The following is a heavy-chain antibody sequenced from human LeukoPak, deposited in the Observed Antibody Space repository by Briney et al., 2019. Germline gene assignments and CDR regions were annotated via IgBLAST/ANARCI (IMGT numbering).Heavy chain of an antibody. V-gene: IGHV3-33*01. Sequence: GRSLRLSCAASGFTFSSYGMHWVRQAPGKGLEWVAVIWYDGSNKYYADSVKGRFTISRDNSKNTLYLQMNSLRAEDTAVYYCASGELLYEALDYWGRGTLVTVSS. D-gene: IGHD1-26*01. CDR1: GFTFSSYG. CDR2: IWYDGSNK. J-gene: IGHJ4*02. CDR3: ASGELLYEALDY.